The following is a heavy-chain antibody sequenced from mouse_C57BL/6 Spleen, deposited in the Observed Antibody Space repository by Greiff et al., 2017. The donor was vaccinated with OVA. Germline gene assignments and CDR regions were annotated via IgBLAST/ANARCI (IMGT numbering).Heavy chain of an antibody. CDR1: GYTFTDYE. CDR2: IDPETGGT. Sequence: QVQLQQSGAELVRPGASVTLSCKASGYTFTDYEMHWVKQTPVHGLEWIGAIDPETGGTAYNQKFKGKAILTADKFSSTAYMELRSLTSEDSAVYYCTRGGLRLDYWGQGTTLTVSS. CDR3: TRGGLRLDY. D-gene: IGHD2-2*01. V-gene: IGHV1-15*01. J-gene: IGHJ2*01.